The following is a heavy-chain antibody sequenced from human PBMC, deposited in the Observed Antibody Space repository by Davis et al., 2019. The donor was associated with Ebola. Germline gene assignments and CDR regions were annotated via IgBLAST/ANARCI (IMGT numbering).Heavy chain of an antibody. J-gene: IGHJ5*01. V-gene: IGHV1-3*01. D-gene: IGHD3-10*01. CDR1: GYTFTSYA. CDR2: INAGNGNT. Sequence: ASVKVSCKASGYTFTSYAMHWVRQAPGQRLEWMGWINAGNGNTKYSQKFQGRVTMTRNTSISTAYMELSSLTSEDTAVYYCARGVGYHGSGSYNWFDSWGQGTLVTVSP. CDR3: ARGVGYHGSGSYNWFDS.